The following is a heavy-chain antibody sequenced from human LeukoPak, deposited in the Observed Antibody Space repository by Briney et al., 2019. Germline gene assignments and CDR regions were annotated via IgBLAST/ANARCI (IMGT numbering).Heavy chain of an antibody. J-gene: IGHJ4*02. D-gene: IGHD1-26*01. Sequence: PGGSLRLSCAASGFTFSSYSMNWVRQAPGKGLEWVSSISSSSSYIYYADSVKGRFTISRDNAKNSLYLQMNSLGAEDTAVYYCARDKEGAQFDYWGQGTLVTVSS. CDR2: ISSSSSYI. CDR3: ARDKEGAQFDY. CDR1: GFTFSSYS. V-gene: IGHV3-21*01.